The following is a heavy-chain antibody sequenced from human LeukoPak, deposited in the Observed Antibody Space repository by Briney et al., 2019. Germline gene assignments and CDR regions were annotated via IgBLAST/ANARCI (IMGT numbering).Heavy chain of an antibody. CDR3: TRDDYDVWSETPFDY. J-gene: IGHJ4*02. CDR1: GFTFGVYA. V-gene: IGHV3-49*04. Sequence: GGCLRLSCTASGFTFGVYAMSWVRQAPGKGLEWVGFVRSKAYGGTTEYAASVKGRFTISRDDSKSIAYVQMNSLKTDDTAVYYCTRDDYDVWSETPFDYWGQGTLVTVSS. CDR2: VRSKAYGGTT. D-gene: IGHD3-3*01.